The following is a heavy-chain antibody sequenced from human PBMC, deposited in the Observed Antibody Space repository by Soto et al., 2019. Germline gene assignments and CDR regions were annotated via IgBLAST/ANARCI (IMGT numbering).Heavy chain of an antibody. Sequence: GGSLRLSCAASGFTFSSYAMSWVRQAPGKGLEWVSAISGSGGSTYYADSVKGRFTISRDNSKNTLYLQMNSLRAEDTAVYYCAKGVAAGTPDYYYYYMDVWGKGTTVTVSS. D-gene: IGHD2-15*01. V-gene: IGHV3-23*01. CDR2: ISGSGGST. CDR3: AKGVAAGTPDYYYYYMDV. J-gene: IGHJ6*03. CDR1: GFTFSSYA.